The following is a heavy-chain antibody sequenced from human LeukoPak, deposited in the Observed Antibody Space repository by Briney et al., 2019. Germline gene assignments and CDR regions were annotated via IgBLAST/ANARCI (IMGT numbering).Heavy chain of an antibody. Sequence: GGSLRLSRAASGFPFSSYGMSWVRQAPGKGLEWVSSIEYSETSTHYADAVKGRFTISRDNSKNTLYLQLNSLSDEDTAVYFCARNSGWYGISWGQGTLVTVSS. CDR2: IEYSETST. J-gene: IGHJ4*02. D-gene: IGHD6-19*01. V-gene: IGHV3-23*01. CDR3: ARNSGWYGIS. CDR1: GFPFSSYG.